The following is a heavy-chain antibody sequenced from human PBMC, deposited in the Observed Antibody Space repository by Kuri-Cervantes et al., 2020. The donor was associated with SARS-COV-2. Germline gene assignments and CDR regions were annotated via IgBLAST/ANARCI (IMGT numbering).Heavy chain of an antibody. J-gene: IGHJ4*02. CDR1: GFTFSSFP. CDR3: VKDSRVYYFDY. CDR2: ISGSGANT. Sequence: GESLKISCAASGFTFSSFPMSWVRQAPGKGLELVSGISGSGANTYYADSVKGWFTISRDNSKNTLYLQMNSLRAEDTAVYYCVKDSRVYYFDYWGQGTLVTVSS. D-gene: IGHD2/OR15-2a*01. V-gene: IGHV3-23*01.